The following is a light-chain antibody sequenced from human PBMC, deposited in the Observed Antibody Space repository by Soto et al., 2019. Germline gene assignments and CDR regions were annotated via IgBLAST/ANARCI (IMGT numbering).Light chain of an antibody. CDR1: QSLAYSDGNTY. V-gene: IGKV2-30*01. J-gene: IGKJ2*01. CDR3: MQGTHWPPYT. CDR2: KVS. Sequence: DVVMTQSPLSLPVTLGQPASISCRSSQSLAYSDGNTYLNWFQQRPGQSPRRLMYKVSNRDYGVTDIFSGSGSGTDFTLKISRVEAEDVGVYYCMQGTHWPPYTFGQGTKLEIK.